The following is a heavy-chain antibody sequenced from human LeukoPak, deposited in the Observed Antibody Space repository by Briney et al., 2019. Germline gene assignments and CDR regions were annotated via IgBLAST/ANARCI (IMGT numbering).Heavy chain of an antibody. J-gene: IGHJ3*02. CDR3: ARGGAFHAFDI. V-gene: IGHV3-74*01. CDR1: GFTLATYW. CDR2: VNNDGTGT. Sequence: SRAALSLSCPGPGFTLATYWTYWGRQAPQPGLVSISRVNNDGTGTVYADSVKGRFTISRDNAKNTVFLQLNRLRTEDTAVYYCARGGAFHAFDIWGQATMVTVCS.